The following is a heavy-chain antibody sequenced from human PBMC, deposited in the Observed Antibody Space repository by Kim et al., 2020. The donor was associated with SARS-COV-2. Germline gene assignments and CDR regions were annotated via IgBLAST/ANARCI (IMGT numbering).Heavy chain of an antibody. Sequence: SETLSLTCTVSGGSISSSSYYWGWIRQPPGKGLEWIGSIYYSGSTYYNPSLKSRVTISVDTSKNQFSLKLSSVTAADTAVYYCARHFHGEHDILTGLDAFDIWGQGTMVTVSS. D-gene: IGHD3-9*01. V-gene: IGHV4-39*01. CDR2: IYYSGST. J-gene: IGHJ3*02. CDR1: GGSISSSSYY. CDR3: ARHFHGEHDILTGLDAFDI.